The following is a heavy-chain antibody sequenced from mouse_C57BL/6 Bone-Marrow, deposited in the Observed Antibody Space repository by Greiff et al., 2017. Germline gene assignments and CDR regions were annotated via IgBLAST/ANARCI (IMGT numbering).Heavy chain of an antibody. V-gene: IGHV1-63*01. J-gene: IGHJ3*01. Sequence: QVQLQQSGAELVRPGTSVKMSCKASGYTFTNYWIGWAKQRPGHGLEWIGDIYPGGGYTNYNEKFKGKATLTADKSSSTAYMQFSSLTSEDSAIYYCATGSSPAWFAYWGQGTLGTVSA. CDR3: ATGSSPAWFAY. D-gene: IGHD1-1*01. CDR1: GYTFTNYW. CDR2: IYPGGGYT.